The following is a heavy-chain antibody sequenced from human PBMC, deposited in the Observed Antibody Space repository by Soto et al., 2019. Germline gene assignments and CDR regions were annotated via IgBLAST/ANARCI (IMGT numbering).Heavy chain of an antibody. J-gene: IGHJ4*02. Sequence: PGGSLRLSCAASGFTFTPYGMHWVRQAPGKGLEWVAVISYDGSNKYYADSVKGRFTISRDNSKNTLYLQMNSLRAEDTALYYCAKGARVVAASPTDYWGQGTLVTVS. CDR2: ISYDGSNK. D-gene: IGHD2-15*01. CDR3: AKGARVVAASPTDY. CDR1: GFTFTPYG. V-gene: IGHV3-30*18.